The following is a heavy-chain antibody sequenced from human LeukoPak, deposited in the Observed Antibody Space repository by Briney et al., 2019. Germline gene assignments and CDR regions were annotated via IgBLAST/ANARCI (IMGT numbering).Heavy chain of an antibody. CDR1: GGSFSGYY. CDR2: INHSGNT. CDR3: ARMNYGGNSSLDY. J-gene: IGHJ4*02. V-gene: IGHV4-34*01. Sequence: SETLSLTCAVYGGSFSGYYWSWIRQPPGKGLEWIGEINHSGNTNYNPSLKSRVTISVDTSKNQFSLKLSSVTAADTAVYYCARMNYGGNSSLDYWGQGTLVTVSS. D-gene: IGHD4-23*01.